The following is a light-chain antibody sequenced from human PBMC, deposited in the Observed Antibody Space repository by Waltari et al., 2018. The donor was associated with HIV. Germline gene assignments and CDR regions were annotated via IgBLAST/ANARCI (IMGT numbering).Light chain of an antibody. Sequence: QSALTQPASVSGSPGQSITISCTGTSSDVGGYNIVSWYQQNPGKAPTLMIYEVSTRPSGVSARFSGSKSANTASLTISGLRAEDEADYYCISYTTSSTPYVLGTGTTVTVL. CDR3: ISYTTSSTPYV. CDR2: EVS. J-gene: IGLJ1*01. CDR1: SSDVGGYNI. V-gene: IGLV2-14*01.